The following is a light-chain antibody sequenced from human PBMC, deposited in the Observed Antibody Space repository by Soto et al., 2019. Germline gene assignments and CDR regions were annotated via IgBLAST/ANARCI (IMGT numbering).Light chain of an antibody. J-gene: IGKJ5*01. Sequence: NVLTQSPGTLSLSPGERATLSCRASQSLSSNYLAWCQQRPGQAPRLLIYGASTRAAGIPDRFSGSGSGTDFTLTITRLEPEDSAVYFCQQYTGPPTTFGQGTRLEIK. CDR3: QQYTGPPTT. V-gene: IGKV3-20*01. CDR2: GAS. CDR1: QSLSSNY.